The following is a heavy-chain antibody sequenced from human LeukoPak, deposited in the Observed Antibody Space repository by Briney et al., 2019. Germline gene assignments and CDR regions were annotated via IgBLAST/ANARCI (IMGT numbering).Heavy chain of an antibody. CDR2: ISGSGGST. V-gene: IGHV3-23*01. D-gene: IGHD3-3*01. CDR1: GFTFSSYA. J-gene: IGHJ3*02. Sequence: GGSLRLSCAASGFTFSSYAMSWVRQAPGKGLEWVSAISGSGGSTYYADSVKGRFTISRDNSKNTLYLQMNSLRAEDTAVYYCAKDEGYDFWSGYNADAFDIWGQGTMVTVSS. CDR3: AKDEGYDFWSGYNADAFDI.